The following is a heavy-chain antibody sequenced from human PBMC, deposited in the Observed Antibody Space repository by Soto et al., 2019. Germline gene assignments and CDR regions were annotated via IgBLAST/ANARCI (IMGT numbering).Heavy chain of an antibody. CDR1: GFTFSSYG. V-gene: IGHV3-33*01. Sequence: QVQLVESGGGVVQPGRSLRLSCAASGFTFSSYGMHWVRQAPGKGLEWVAVIWYDGSNKYYADSVKGRFTISRDNSKNTLYLQMNSLRAEDTAVYYCARGGPYDITMAIYWGQGTLVTVSS. D-gene: IGHD3-9*01. CDR3: ARGGPYDITMAIY. J-gene: IGHJ4*02. CDR2: IWYDGSNK.